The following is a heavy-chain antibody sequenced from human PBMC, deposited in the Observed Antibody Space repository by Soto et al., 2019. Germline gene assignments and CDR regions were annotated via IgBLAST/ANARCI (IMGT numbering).Heavy chain of an antibody. D-gene: IGHD4-4*01. CDR1: GFTFSSYA. CDR2: ISGSGGST. Sequence: GGSLRLSCAASGFTFSSYAMRWVRQAQGKGLEWVSAISGSGGSTYYADSVKGRFTISRDNSKNTLYLQMNSLRAEDTAVYYCAKDQVRMLTTVSLYYYYYGMDVWGQGTTVTVSS. J-gene: IGHJ6*02. V-gene: IGHV3-23*01. CDR3: AKDQVRMLTTVSLYYYYYGMDV.